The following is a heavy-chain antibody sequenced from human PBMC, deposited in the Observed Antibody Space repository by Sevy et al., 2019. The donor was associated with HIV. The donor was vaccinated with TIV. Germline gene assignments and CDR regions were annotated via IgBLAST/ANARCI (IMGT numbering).Heavy chain of an antibody. CDR2: ISGNGGST. CDR1: GFTFHMYT. J-gene: IGHJ6*02. Sequence: GGSLRLSCAASGFTFHMYTMNWVRQAPGKGLEYVSVISGNGGSTYYADSVKGRFTISRDNSKNTLYLQMSSLRAEDTAVYYCVKDLEAGTKDYYYGLDVWGQGTTVTVSS. V-gene: IGHV3-64D*06. D-gene: IGHD6-19*01. CDR3: VKDLEAGTKDYYYGLDV.